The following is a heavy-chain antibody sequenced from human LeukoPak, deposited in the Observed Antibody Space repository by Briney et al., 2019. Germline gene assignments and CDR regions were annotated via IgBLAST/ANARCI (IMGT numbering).Heavy chain of an antibody. CDR2: IRSSGSTI. J-gene: IGHJ6*03. CDR1: GFTFSDYY. CDR3: ARLGPNYSYSYYMDV. V-gene: IGHV3-11*01. Sequence: GWSLRLSRAASGFTFSDYYMSWIRQARGKELEGVSYIRSSGSTIYYADSVKGRFTISRDNAKNSLYLQMNSLRAEDTAVYYCARLGPNYSYSYYMDVWGKGTTVTVSS. D-gene: IGHD3-16*01.